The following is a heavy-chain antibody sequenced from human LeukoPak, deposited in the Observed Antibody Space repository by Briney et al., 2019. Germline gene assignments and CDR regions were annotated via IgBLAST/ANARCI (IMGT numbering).Heavy chain of an antibody. J-gene: IGHJ6*03. CDR3: ARGGSSWIYYYYYMDV. V-gene: IGHV4-59*01. D-gene: IGHD6-13*01. Sequence: SETLSLTCTASGGSISSYYWSWIRQPLGKGLEWIGYIYYSGSTNYNPSLKSRVTISVDTSKNQFSLKLSSVTAADTAVYYCARGGSSWIYYYYYMDVWGKGTTVTVSS. CDR2: IYYSGST. CDR1: GGSISSYY.